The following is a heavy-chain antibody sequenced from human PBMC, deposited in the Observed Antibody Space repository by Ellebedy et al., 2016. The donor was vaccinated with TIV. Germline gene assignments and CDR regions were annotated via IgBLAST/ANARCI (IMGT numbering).Heavy chain of an antibody. CDR1: GFTFSDYH. D-gene: IGHD2-15*01. CDR2: TSGSSDSR. CDR3: AKGRGGSSYSSLDV. J-gene: IGHJ6*02. Sequence: GESLKISCAASGFTFSDYHMNWVRQAPGKGPEWVSVTSGSSDSRDYADSVKGRFTISRDNSQNTLYLQMNSLRAEDTAVYYCAKGRGGSSYSSLDVWGQGTTVTVSS. V-gene: IGHV3-23*01.